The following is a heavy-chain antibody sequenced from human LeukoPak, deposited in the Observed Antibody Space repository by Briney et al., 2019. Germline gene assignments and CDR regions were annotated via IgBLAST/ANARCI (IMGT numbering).Heavy chain of an antibody. CDR2: MNPNSGNT. CDR3: ARWQAAARRRNVGANWFDP. Sequence: ASVKVSCKASGYTFTSYDINWVRQATGQGLEWMGWMNPNSGNTGYAQKFQGRVTMTRNTYISTAYMELSSLRSEDTAVYYCARWQAAARRRNVGANWFDPWGQGTLVTVSS. J-gene: IGHJ5*02. CDR1: GYTFTSYD. V-gene: IGHV1-8*01. D-gene: IGHD6-6*01.